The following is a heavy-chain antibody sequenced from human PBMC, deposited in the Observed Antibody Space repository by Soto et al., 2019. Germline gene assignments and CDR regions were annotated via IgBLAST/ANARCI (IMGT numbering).Heavy chain of an antibody. Sequence: HPGGSLRLSCAASGFTFSGYAMTWVRQAPGKGLEWVSSITGSVTSTYYADSVKGRFIISRDNSKNTVSLQMNSLRADDTAVYYCGKSPDFYYYTMAVWGQGTRVTVSS. CDR2: ITGSVTST. V-gene: IGHV3-23*01. CDR1: GFTFSGYA. J-gene: IGHJ6*02. CDR3: GKSPDFYYYTMAV.